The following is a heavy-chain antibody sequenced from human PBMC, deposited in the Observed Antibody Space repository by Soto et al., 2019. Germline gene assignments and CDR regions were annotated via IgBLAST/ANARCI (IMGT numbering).Heavy chain of an antibody. J-gene: IGHJ4*02. CDR2: ISSSSNYI. D-gene: IGHD2-15*01. CDR1: GFTFSNYY. Sequence: QVQLVESGGGFVKPGGSLRLSCTASGFTFSNYYMNWIRQAPGKGLEWVSYISSSSNYINYADSVKGRFTISRDNAKNSLFLQMNSLRADDTAVYYCARARGRSGGNSADYWGQGTLVTVSS. V-gene: IGHV3-11*05. CDR3: ARARGRSGGNSADY.